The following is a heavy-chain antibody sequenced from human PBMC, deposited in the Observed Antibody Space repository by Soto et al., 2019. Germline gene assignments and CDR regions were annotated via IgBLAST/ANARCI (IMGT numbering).Heavy chain of an antibody. CDR1: GFTFSSYA. D-gene: IGHD4-4*01. Sequence: PGGSLRLSCAASGFTFSSYAMSWVRQAPGKGLEWVSAISGSGGSTYYADSVKGRFTISRDNSKNTLYLQMNSLRAEDTAVYYCAKGNQDSSYYYYYMVVWGKGTTVTVSS. CDR3: AKGNQDSSYYYYYMVV. J-gene: IGHJ6*03. CDR2: ISGSGGST. V-gene: IGHV3-23*01.